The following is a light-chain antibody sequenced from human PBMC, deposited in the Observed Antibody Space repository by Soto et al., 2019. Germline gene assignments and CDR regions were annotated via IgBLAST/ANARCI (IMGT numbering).Light chain of an antibody. CDR2: GAS. Sequence: EIVLTQSPGTLSLSPGERATLSCRASQSVSSSYLAWYQQKPGQAPRLLIYGASSRATGIPDRLSGSGSGTDFTLTISRLEPEDFAVYYCQQYGSSPSFGQGTKV. CDR1: QSVSSSY. V-gene: IGKV3-20*01. J-gene: IGKJ1*01. CDR3: QQYGSSPS.